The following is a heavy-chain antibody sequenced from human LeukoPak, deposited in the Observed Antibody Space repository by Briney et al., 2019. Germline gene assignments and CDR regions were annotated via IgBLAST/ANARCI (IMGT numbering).Heavy chain of an antibody. J-gene: IGHJ4*02. Sequence: PSETLSLTCTVSGGSISSYYWTWIRQPPGKGLEWIGYIYYSGSTNYNPSLKSRVTISVDTSKNQFSLKLSSVTAADTAVYYCALSSGYATTFDYWGQGTLVTVSS. CDR2: IYYSGST. CDR1: GGSISSYY. CDR3: ALSSGYATTFDY. V-gene: IGHV4-59*12. D-gene: IGHD3-22*01.